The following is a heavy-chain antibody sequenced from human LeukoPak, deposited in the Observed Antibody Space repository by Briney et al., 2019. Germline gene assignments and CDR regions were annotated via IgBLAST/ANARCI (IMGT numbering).Heavy chain of an antibody. D-gene: IGHD3-10*01. V-gene: IGHV1-2*02. J-gene: IGHJ4*02. Sequence: ALVKLSCKASGYTFISYAMNGVRQAPGQGLEWMGWINPNSGGTNYAQKFQGRVTMTRDTSISTAYMELSRLRSDDTAVYYCAGSEVLWFGESPIDDWGQGTLVTVSS. CDR3: AGSEVLWFGESPIDD. CDR1: GYTFISYA. CDR2: INPNSGGT.